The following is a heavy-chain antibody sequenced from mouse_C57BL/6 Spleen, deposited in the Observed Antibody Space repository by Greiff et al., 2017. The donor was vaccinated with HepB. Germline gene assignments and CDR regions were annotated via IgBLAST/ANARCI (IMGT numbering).Heavy chain of an antibody. Sequence: EVNVVESGGGLVQPGGSLKLSCAASGFTFSDYYMYWVRQTPEKRLEWVAYISNGGGSTYYPDTVKGRFTISRDNAKNTLYLQMSRLKSEDTAMYYCARALTTVVATTPMDYWGQGTSVTVSS. CDR1: GFTFSDYY. CDR2: ISNGGGST. CDR3: ARALTTVVATTPMDY. V-gene: IGHV5-12*01. J-gene: IGHJ4*01. D-gene: IGHD1-1*01.